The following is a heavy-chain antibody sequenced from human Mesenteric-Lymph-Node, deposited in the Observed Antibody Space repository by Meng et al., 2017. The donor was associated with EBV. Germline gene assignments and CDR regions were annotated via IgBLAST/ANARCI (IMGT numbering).Heavy chain of an antibody. Sequence: QGPGPGLVKPSQALPLTCAVSGCSIIRNKWWGWVRQTPGKGLGWIGEIHHSGNTNYNPSLWSRVTISVDTSKNQFSLKVRSVTAADAAVYYCARASAMDQGVISAIDNWGQGTLVTVSS. CDR2: IHHSGNT. CDR1: GCSIIRNKW. CDR3: ARASAMDQGVISAIDN. J-gene: IGHJ4*02. D-gene: IGHD3-10*01. V-gene: IGHV4-4*02.